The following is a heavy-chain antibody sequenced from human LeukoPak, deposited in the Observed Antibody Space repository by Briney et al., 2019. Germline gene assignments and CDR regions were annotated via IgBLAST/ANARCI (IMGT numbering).Heavy chain of an antibody. J-gene: IGHJ4*02. D-gene: IGHD6-6*01. CDR3: AREVARPNFFDY. V-gene: IGHV3-11*04. CDR2: ISSSGSTI. Sequence: GGSLRLSCAASGFTFSDYFMTWIRQAPGKGLEWVSYISSSGSTIYYADSVKGRFTISRDNSKNTLYLQMNSLRAEDTAVYFCAREVARPNFFDYWGQGTLVTVSS. CDR1: GFTFSDYF.